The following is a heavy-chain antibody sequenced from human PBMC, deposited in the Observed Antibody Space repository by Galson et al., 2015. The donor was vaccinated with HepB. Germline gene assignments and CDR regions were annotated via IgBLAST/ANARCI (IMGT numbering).Heavy chain of an antibody. D-gene: IGHD6-13*01. J-gene: IGHJ6*02. Sequence: SLRLSCAASGFTFSNAWMSWVRQAPGKGLEWVGRIKSKTDGGTTDYAAPVKGGFTISRDDSKNTLYLQMNSLKTEDTAVYYCTTEVRSSSWYYYYYYGMDVCGQGTTVTVSS. V-gene: IGHV3-15*01. CDR2: IKSKTDGGTT. CDR1: GFTFSNAW. CDR3: TTEVRSSSWYYYYYYGMDV.